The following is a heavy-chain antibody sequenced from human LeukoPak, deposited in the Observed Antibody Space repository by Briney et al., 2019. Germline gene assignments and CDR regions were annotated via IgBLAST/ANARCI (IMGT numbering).Heavy chain of an antibody. D-gene: IGHD6-13*01. CDR2: INSNSGGT. CDR1: GYTFTGYY. V-gene: IGHV1-2*02. J-gene: IGHJ4*02. CDR3: ARDRNRQQLRQDY. Sequence: ASVKVSCKASGYTFTGYYMHWVRQAPGQGLEWMGWINSNSGGTNFAPKFQGRVTMTRDTSISTAYMELSRLRSDDTAVYYCARDRNRQQLRQDYWGQGTLVTVSS.